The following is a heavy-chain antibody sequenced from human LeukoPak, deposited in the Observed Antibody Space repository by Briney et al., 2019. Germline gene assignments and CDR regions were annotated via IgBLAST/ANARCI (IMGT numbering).Heavy chain of an antibody. Sequence: ASVKVSCKASGYTFTSYGISWVRQAPGQGLEWMGWISAYNGNTNYAQKLQGRVTMTTDTSTSAAYMELRSLRSDDTAVYYCARDLVWFGEFPFDYWGQGTLVTVSS. CDR1: GYTFTSYG. J-gene: IGHJ4*02. V-gene: IGHV1-18*04. CDR3: ARDLVWFGEFPFDY. D-gene: IGHD3-10*01. CDR2: ISAYNGNT.